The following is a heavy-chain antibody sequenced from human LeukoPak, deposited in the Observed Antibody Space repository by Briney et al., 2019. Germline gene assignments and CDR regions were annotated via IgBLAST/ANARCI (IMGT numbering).Heavy chain of an antibody. D-gene: IGHD4-23*01. J-gene: IGHJ4*02. V-gene: IGHV3-30*02. Sequence: GGSLRLSCAASGLTFSSYGMHWVRQAPGKGLEWVAFIRYDGSNKYYADSVKGRFTISRDNSKNTLYLQMNSLRAEDTAVYYCAKENTVVTRFSGYYFDYWGQGTLVTVSS. CDR2: IRYDGSNK. CDR3: AKENTVVTRFSGYYFDY. CDR1: GLTFSSYG.